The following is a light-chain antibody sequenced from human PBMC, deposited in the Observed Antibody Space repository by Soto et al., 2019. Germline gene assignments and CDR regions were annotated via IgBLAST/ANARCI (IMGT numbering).Light chain of an antibody. Sequence: EIVLTQSPATLSVSPGVRATLSCRASQSVSSNLAWYQQKPGQAPRLLIYDAYNGATGIPARFSGSGSGTDGTITISSVEPEDGEVYDGHQRGDWPLTFGGGTKVDIK. CDR2: DAY. CDR3: HQRGDWPLT. V-gene: IGKV3-11*01. J-gene: IGKJ4*01. CDR1: QSVSSN.